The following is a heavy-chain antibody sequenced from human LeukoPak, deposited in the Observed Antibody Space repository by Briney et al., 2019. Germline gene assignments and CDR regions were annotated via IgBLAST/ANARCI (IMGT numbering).Heavy chain of an antibody. CDR3: AKDTGRDFDY. CDR1: GFTFSSYG. CDR2: IRYDGSNK. D-gene: IGHD2-8*02. Sequence: GGSLRLSCVASGFTFSSYGMHWVRQAPGKGLEWVAFIRYDGSNKYYADSVKGRFTISRDNSKNTLDLQMNSLRADDTAVYFCAKDTGRDFDYWGQGTLVTVSP. J-gene: IGHJ4*02. V-gene: IGHV3-30*02.